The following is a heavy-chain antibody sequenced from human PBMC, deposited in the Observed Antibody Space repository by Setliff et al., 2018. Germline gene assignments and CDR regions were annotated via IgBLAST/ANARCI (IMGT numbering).Heavy chain of an antibody. V-gene: IGHV1-18*01. CDR1: GYTFSNYG. D-gene: IGHD3-3*01. Sequence: ASVKVSCKTSGYTFSNYGVSWVRQAPGQGLEWMGWISGYDGNTKYAQNLHGRVTMTTDTSTTTAYMELRSLRSDDTAVYYCARERIYDGLNYNGMDVWGQGTTVTVSS. CDR3: ARERIYDGLNYNGMDV. CDR2: ISGYDGNT. J-gene: IGHJ6*01.